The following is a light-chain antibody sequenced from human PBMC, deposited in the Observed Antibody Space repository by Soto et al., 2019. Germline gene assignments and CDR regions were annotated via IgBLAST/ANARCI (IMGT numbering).Light chain of an antibody. CDR3: QQGSTWPWT. V-gene: IGKV3-11*01. CDR2: EAS. CDR1: QSVSSS. Sequence: EIVLTQSPATLSLSTGERATLSCRASQSVSSSLAWYQQKLGQAPRLLIYEASDRATGIPARFSGSGSGTDFTLIISSLEPEDFAVYYCQQGSTWPWTFGQGTKVEIK. J-gene: IGKJ1*01.